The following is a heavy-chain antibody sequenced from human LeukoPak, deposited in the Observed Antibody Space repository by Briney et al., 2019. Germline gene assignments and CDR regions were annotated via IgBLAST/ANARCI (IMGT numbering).Heavy chain of an antibody. CDR1: GFTFSSYA. D-gene: IGHD3-10*01. Sequence: GGSLRLSCVASGFTFSSYAMSWVRQASGKGLEWVANIKQDGSEKYHVDSVKGRFTISRDNAKNSLYLQMNSLRAEDTAVYYCARSQGYFGSGTSSYYYDYWGQGTLVTVSS. CDR2: IKQDGSEK. CDR3: ARSQGYFGSGTSSYYYDY. V-gene: IGHV3-7*03. J-gene: IGHJ4*02.